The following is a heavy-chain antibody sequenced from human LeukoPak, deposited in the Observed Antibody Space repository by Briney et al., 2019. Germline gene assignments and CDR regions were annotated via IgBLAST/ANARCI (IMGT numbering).Heavy chain of an antibody. J-gene: IGHJ4*02. Sequence: GGSLRLSCAASGLTFSSYAMHWVRQAPGKGLEWVAVISYDGSNKYYADSVKGRFTISRDNSKNTLYLQMNSLRAEDTAVYYCARDGGTAMVKFYFDYWGQGTLVTVSS. D-gene: IGHD5-18*01. V-gene: IGHV3-30-3*01. CDR3: ARDGGTAMVKFYFDY. CDR2: ISYDGSNK. CDR1: GLTFSSYA.